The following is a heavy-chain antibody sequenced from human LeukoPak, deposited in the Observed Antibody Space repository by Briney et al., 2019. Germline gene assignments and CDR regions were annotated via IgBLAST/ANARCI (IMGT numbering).Heavy chain of an antibody. Sequence: AGGSLRLSCAASGFTFSSSWMIWVRQAPGMGLEWVANMNQDGSDKTYVDSVKGRFTISRDNARNSLYLQMNSLRAEDTAMYFCARGFGRGSADYWGQGTLVTFSS. J-gene: IGHJ4*02. CDR3: ARGFGRGSADY. D-gene: IGHD3-10*01. CDR1: GFTFSSSW. CDR2: MNQDGSDK. V-gene: IGHV3-7*01.